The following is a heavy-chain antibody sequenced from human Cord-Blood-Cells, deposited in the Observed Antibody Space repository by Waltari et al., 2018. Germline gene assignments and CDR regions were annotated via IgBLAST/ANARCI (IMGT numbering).Heavy chain of an antibody. Sequence: QVQLVESGGGVVQPGRSLRRSCAASGFTFSSYAMHWVRQAPGKGLEWVAVISYDGSNKYYADSVKGRFTISRDNSKNTLYLQMNSLRAEDTAVYYCVREGATGGFDYWGQGTLVTVSS. V-gene: IGHV3-30-3*01. CDR2: ISYDGSNK. CDR1: GFTFSSYA. CDR3: VREGATGGFDY. D-gene: IGHD1-26*01. J-gene: IGHJ4*02.